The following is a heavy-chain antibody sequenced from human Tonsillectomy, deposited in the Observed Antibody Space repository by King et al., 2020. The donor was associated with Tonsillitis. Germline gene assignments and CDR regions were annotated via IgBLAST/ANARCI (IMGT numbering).Heavy chain of an antibody. Sequence: VQLVESGGGLVQPGGSLRLSCAASGFTFSSYSMNWVRQAPGKGLEWVSYISSSSDTIYYADSVKGRFPISRDNGKNSLSLQMNSLREEEQAVCYWAGENDFWTASNIPGQAYYYAMDVWGQGTTVTVSS. D-gene: IGHD3/OR15-3a*01. CDR3: AGENDFWTASNIPGQAYYYAMDV. CDR1: GFTFSSYS. V-gene: IGHV3-48*02. J-gene: IGHJ6*02. CDR2: ISSSSDTI.